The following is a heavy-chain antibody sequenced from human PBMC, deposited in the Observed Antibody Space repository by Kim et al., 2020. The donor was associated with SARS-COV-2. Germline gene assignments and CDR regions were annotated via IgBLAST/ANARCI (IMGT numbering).Heavy chain of an antibody. V-gene: IGHV4-31*02. Sequence: NPPPKSRVTNSVPTSKNQFSLKLSSVTAADTAVYYCARETTAAFDIWGQGTMVTVSS. J-gene: IGHJ3*02. D-gene: IGHD4-17*01. CDR3: ARETTAAFDI.